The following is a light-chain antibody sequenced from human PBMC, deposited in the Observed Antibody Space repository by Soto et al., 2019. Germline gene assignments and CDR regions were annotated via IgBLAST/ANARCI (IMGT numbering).Light chain of an antibody. Sequence: EIVLTQSPGTLSLSPGERATLSCRASQSVSSSYLAWYQQKPGQAPRLLIYGASSRATGIPDRFSGSGSGTDFTLTISRLEPEDFAVYYCQQYDWNRKVWTFGQGTKVDIK. CDR3: QQYDWNRKVWT. J-gene: IGKJ1*01. CDR1: QSVSSSY. CDR2: GAS. V-gene: IGKV3-20*01.